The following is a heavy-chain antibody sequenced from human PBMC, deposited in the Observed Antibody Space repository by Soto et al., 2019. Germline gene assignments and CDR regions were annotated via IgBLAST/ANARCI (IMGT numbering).Heavy chain of an antibody. CDR2: ISASGGAT. V-gene: IGHV3-23*01. Sequence: GGSLRLSCAASGCTFSSYAMTWVRQPPGKGLEWVSAISASGGATHYADSVKGRFTISRDDSKNTLYAQMNSLRAEDTAVYYCAKFEGHPLEYWYLDFWGRGTLVTVSS. D-gene: IGHD1-1*01. CDR1: GCTFSSYA. CDR3: AKFEGHPLEYWYLDF. J-gene: IGHJ2*01.